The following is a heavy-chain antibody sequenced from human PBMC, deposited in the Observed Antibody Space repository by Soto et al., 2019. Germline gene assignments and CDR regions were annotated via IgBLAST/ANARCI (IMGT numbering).Heavy chain of an antibody. CDR3: AKDQMGRGWRTLDS. V-gene: IGHV3-30*18. CDR1: GLTFSGYG. J-gene: IGHJ4*02. Sequence: QVQMVESGGGVVQPGTSLRLSCVVTGLTFSGYGMHWVRQAPGKGLEWVADITYDGSSTYYADAVKGRFTVSRDNSKNILYLQMTSLRGDDTAMYYCAKDQMGRGWRTLDSWGQGTLVTVSS. CDR2: ITYDGSST. D-gene: IGHD3-10*01.